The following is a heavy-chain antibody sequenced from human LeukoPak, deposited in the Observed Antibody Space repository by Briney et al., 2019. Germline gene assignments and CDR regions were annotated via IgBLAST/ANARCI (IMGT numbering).Heavy chain of an antibody. CDR1: GGSISSGDYY. CDR2: IYYSGST. J-gene: IGHJ6*02. V-gene: IGHV4-30-4*01. D-gene: IGHD2-2*01. Sequence: SETLSLTCTVSGGSISSGDYYGSWIRQPPGKGLEWIGYIYYSGSTYYNPSLKSRVTISVDTSKNQFSLKLSSVTAADTAVYYCARDCGSTSCYHYYYYYGMDVWGQGTTVTVSS. CDR3: ARDCGSTSCYHYYYYYGMDV.